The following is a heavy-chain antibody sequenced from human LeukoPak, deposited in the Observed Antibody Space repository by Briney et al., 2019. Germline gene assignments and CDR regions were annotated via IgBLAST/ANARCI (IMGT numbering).Heavy chain of an antibody. Sequence: SETLSLTCTVSGGSISSSSYYWGWIRQPPGKGLEWIGSIYYSGSTYYNPSLKSRVTISVDTSKNQFSLKLSSVTAADTAVYYCARHEKRWFLFDYWGQGTLVTVSS. J-gene: IGHJ4*02. V-gene: IGHV4-39*01. CDR2: IYYSGST. CDR3: ARHEKRWFLFDY. D-gene: IGHD3-10*01. CDR1: GGSISSSSYY.